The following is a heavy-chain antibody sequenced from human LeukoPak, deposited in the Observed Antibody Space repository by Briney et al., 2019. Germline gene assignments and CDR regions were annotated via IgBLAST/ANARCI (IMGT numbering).Heavy chain of an antibody. D-gene: IGHD3-22*01. V-gene: IGHV1-69*05. Sequence: SVKVSCKASGGTFSSYAISWVRQAPGQGLEWMGRIIPIFGTANYAQKFQGRVTITTDESTSTAYMELSSLRSEDTAVYYCASPTYYYDSSGYYHAFDIWGQGTMVTVSS. CDR2: IIPIFGTA. J-gene: IGHJ3*02. CDR3: ASPTYYYDSSGYYHAFDI. CDR1: GGTFSSYA.